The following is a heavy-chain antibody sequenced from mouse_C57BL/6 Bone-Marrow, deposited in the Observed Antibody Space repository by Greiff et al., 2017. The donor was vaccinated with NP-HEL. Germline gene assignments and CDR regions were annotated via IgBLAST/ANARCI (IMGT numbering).Heavy chain of an antibody. V-gene: IGHV1-55*01. CDR3: AIYYDRDWFAY. D-gene: IGHD2-4*01. CDR2: IYPGSGST. J-gene: IGHJ3*01. CDR1: GYTFTSYW. Sequence: QVQLQQSGAELVKPGASVKMSCKASGYTFTSYWITWVKQRPGQGLEWIGDIYPGSGSTNYHEKFKSKATLTVDKSTSTAYMHISSLTSEDSAVXYCAIYYDRDWFAYWGQGTLVTVSA.